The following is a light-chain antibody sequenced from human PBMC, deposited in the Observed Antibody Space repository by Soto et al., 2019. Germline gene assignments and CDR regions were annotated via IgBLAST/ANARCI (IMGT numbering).Light chain of an antibody. J-gene: IGLJ2*01. CDR2: GHS. CDR3: ATWDSSLSAVV. Sequence: QSVLTQPPSVSGAPGQRVTIACTGSTSNIGAGYDVHWYRHLPGAAPKLLLSGHSHRPSGVPDRLSGSKSGTSATLGITGLQTGDEADYYCATWDSSLSAVVVGGGTKLTVL. V-gene: IGLV1-40*01. CDR1: TSNIGAGYD.